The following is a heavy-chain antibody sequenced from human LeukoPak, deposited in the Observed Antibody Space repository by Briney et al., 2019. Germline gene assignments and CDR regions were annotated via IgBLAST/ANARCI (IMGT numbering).Heavy chain of an antibody. CDR2: IHPSNSDT. D-gene: IGHD5-24*01. V-gene: IGHV5-51*01. CDR1: GYSFTNYW. J-gene: IGHJ4*02. CDR3: ARRGGNNEKTFEY. Sequence: GESLKISCQGSGYSFTNYWIGWARQMPGKGLEWMGMIHPSNSDTTYTPSFRGQVTISADKSISTTYLQWSSLKASDTAMYYCARRGGNNEKTFEYWGQGTLVTVSS.